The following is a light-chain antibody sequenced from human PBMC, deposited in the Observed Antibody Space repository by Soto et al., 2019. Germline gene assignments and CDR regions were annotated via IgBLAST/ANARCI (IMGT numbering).Light chain of an antibody. Sequence: QSALTQPASVSGSPGQSIAISCTGTSSDVGGYSYVSWYQQQPGKAPKLVISDVSNRPSGVSDRFSGSKSGNTASLTISGLQTEAEADYYCASYTTSSTYVFGTGT. V-gene: IGLV2-14*01. CDR2: DVS. J-gene: IGLJ1*01. CDR3: ASYTTSSTYV. CDR1: SSDVGGYSY.